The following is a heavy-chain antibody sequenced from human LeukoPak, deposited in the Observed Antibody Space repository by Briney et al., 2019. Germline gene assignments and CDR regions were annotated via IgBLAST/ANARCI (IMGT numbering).Heavy chain of an antibody. Sequence: GSLRLSSAASGFTFSSYAMHWVRQAPGKGLEWVAVISYDGSNKYYADSVKGRFTISRDNSKNTLYLQMNSLRAEDTAVYYCARDFLMRGPFDIWGQGTMVTVSS. V-gene: IGHV3-30*04. CDR1: GFTFSSYA. D-gene: IGHD3-16*01. CDR2: ISYDGSNK. CDR3: ARDFLMRGPFDI. J-gene: IGHJ3*02.